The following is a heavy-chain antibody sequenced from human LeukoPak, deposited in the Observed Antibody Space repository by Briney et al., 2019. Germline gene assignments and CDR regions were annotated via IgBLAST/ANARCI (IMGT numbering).Heavy chain of an antibody. CDR3: AREQRYGSGSYYNRVYYYYMDV. V-gene: IGHV4-34*01. Sequence: SETLSLTCAVYGGSFSGYYWSWIRQPPGKGLEWIGEINHSGSTNYNPSLKSRVTISVDTPKNQFSLKLSSVTAADTAVYYCAREQRYGSGSYYNRVYYYYMDVWGKGTTVTVSS. J-gene: IGHJ6*03. D-gene: IGHD3-10*01. CDR1: GGSFSGYY. CDR2: INHSGST.